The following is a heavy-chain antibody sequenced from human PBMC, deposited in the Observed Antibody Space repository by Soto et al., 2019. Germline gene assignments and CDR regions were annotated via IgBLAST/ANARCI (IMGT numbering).Heavy chain of an antibody. Sequence: SETLSLTCTVSGGSISSYYWSWIRQPPGKGLEWIGYIYYSGSSNYNPSLKSQVTISVDTSKNQFSLKLSSVTAADTAEYYCARQGDESYYYDSSGPRTVGGFDPWGKRTLVTAPQ. D-gene: IGHD3-22*01. CDR3: ARQGDESYYYDSSGPRTVGGFDP. J-gene: IGHJ5*01. CDR2: IYYSGSS. V-gene: IGHV4-59*08. CDR1: GGSISSYY.